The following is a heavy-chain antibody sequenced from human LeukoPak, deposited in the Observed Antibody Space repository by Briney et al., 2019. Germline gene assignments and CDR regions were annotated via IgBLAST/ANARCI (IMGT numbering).Heavy chain of an antibody. CDR2: IYSGGST. D-gene: IGHD3-10*01. J-gene: IGHJ4*02. CDR1: GFTVSSNY. Sequence: GGSLRLSCAASGFTVSSNYMSWVRQAPGKGLGWVSVIYSGGSTYYADSVKGRFTISRDNSKNTLYLQMNSLRAEDTAVYYCARVSVRGALIDYWGQGTLVTVSS. V-gene: IGHV3-53*01. CDR3: ARVSVRGALIDY.